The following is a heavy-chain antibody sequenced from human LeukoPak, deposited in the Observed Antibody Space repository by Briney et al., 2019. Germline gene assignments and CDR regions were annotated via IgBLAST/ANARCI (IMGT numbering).Heavy chain of an antibody. Sequence: SETLSLTCTVSGYSISSGYYWGWIRQPPGKGLVWIGSIYHSGSTYYNPSLKSRVTISVDTSKNQFSLKLSSVTAADTAVYYCAREAVAAAGVGMDVWGKGTTVTVSS. V-gene: IGHV4-38-2*02. CDR3: AREAVAAAGVGMDV. J-gene: IGHJ6*04. CDR1: GYSISSGYY. D-gene: IGHD6-13*01. CDR2: IYHSGST.